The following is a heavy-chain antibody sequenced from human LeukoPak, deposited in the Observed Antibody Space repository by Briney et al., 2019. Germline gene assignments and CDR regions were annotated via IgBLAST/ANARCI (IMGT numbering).Heavy chain of an antibody. J-gene: IGHJ4*02. CDR2: IWYDGSNK. V-gene: IGHV3-33*01. Sequence: GRALGLPFAGSGFGFSVYRGDWGRQAQGKGLEWVAVIWYDGSNKYYADSVKGRFTISRDNSKNTLYLQMNGLRAEDTAVYYCARDLALAIAAAGTWGQGTLVTVSS. CDR1: GFGFSVYR. CDR3: ARDLALAIAAAGT. D-gene: IGHD6-13*01.